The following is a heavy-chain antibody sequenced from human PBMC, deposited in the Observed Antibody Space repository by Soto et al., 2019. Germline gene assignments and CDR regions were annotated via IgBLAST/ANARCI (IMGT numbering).Heavy chain of an antibody. CDR3: ARARAPWLLLILGDY. V-gene: IGHV1-46*01. CDR1: GYTFTSYY. CDR2: INPSGGST. Sequence: ASVKVSCKASGYTFTSYYMHWVRQAPGQGLEWMGIINPSGGSTSYAQKFQGRVTMTRDTSTSTVYMELSSLRSDDTAVYYCARARAPWLLLILGDYWGQGTLVTVSS. D-gene: IGHD3-22*01. J-gene: IGHJ4*02.